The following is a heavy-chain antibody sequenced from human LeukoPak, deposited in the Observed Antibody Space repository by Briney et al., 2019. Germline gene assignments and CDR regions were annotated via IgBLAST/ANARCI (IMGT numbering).Heavy chain of an antibody. D-gene: IGHD4-17*01. J-gene: IGHJ4*02. V-gene: IGHV3-23*01. CDR3: ARASGDYLHFDY. Sequence: GGSLRLSCAASGFTFSSYAMSWVRQAPGKGLEWVSSISGSAGSTYYADSVKGRFTISRGNSKNTLYLQMNSLRAEDTAVYYCARASGDYLHFDYWGQGTLVTVSS. CDR2: ISGSAGST. CDR1: GFTFSSYA.